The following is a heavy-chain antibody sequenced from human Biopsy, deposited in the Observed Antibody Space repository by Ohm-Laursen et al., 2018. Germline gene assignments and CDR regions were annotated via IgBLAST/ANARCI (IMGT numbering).Heavy chain of an antibody. J-gene: IGHJ4*02. D-gene: IGHD3-3*01. V-gene: IGHV1-69*04. Sequence: SSVKVSCKVSGGPSSNYAFSWVRQAPGQGLEWVGRIVPVLGHLNYAQRFQGRVSITADKSPSYVFMELSRLTSGDTAVYYCAADADGYYTEFDYWGPGTLVTVSS. CDR2: IVPVLGHL. CDR3: AADADGYYTEFDY. CDR1: GGPSSNYA.